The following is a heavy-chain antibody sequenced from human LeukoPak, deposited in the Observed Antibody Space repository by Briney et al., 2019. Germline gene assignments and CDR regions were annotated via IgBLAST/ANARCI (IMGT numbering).Heavy chain of an antibody. J-gene: IGHJ4*02. CDR1: GGSISSYY. V-gene: IGHV4-59*01. D-gene: IGHD6-13*01. CDR2: IHYSGST. CDR3: ARQVYSSSWSYYFVY. Sequence: SETLSLTCAVSGGSISSYYWSWIRQPPGRGLEWIGSIHYSGSTSYNSSLKSRVTISVDTSKNQFSLKLSSVTPADTAVYYCARQVYSSSWSYYFVYWGQGILVTVSS.